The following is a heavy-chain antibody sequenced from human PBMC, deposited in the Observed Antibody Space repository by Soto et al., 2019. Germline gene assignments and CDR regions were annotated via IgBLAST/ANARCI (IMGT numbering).Heavy chain of an antibody. Sequence: ALRLSCALSGFIFSDFGMNWVRQAPGKGLEWVASIGSSGGYIFYADSVKGRFTISRDNAKKSLDLQINSLRAEDTAVYYCAREKKHQSLGGRFGMDVWGQGTTVTAP. CDR3: AREKKHQSLGGRFGMDV. CDR1: GFIFSDFG. CDR2: IGSSGGYI. D-gene: IGHD2-2*01. V-gene: IGHV3-21*01. J-gene: IGHJ6*02.